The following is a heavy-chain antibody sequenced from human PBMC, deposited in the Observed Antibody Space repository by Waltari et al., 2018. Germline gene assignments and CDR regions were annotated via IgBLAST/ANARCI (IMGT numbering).Heavy chain of an antibody. D-gene: IGHD1-20*01. CDR2: IYHSGGT. J-gene: IGHJ3*02. V-gene: IGHV4-38-2*01. CDR1: GYSISSGYY. Sequence: QVQLQESGPGLVKPSETLSLTCAVSGYSISSGYYWGWIRQPPGKGLEWIGSIYHSGGTYYHPSLKSRVTISVDTSKNQFSLKLSSVTAADTAVYYCARQGVKHNSEGAFDIWGQGTMVTVSS. CDR3: ARQGVKHNSEGAFDI.